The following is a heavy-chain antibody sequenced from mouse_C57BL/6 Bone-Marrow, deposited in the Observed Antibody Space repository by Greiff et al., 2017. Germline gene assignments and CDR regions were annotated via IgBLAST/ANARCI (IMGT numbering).Heavy chain of an antibody. CDR2: ISSGSSTI. V-gene: IGHV5-17*01. J-gene: IGHJ3*01. D-gene: IGHD1-1*01. Sequence: QLVESGGGLVKPGGSLKLSCAASGFTFSDYGMHWVRQAPEKGLEWVAYISSGSSTIYYAETVKGRFTISRDNAKNTLFLQMTSLRSEDTDMYYCAKNYYGSSPWFAYWGQGTLVTVSA. CDR3: AKNYYGSSPWFAY. CDR1: GFTFSDYG.